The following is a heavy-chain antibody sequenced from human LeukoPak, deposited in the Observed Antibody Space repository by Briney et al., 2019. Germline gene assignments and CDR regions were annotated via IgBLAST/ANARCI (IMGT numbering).Heavy chain of an antibody. CDR3: ARHRSGYCTGTSCSNWFGP. CDR2: IHYSGTI. V-gene: IGHV4-39*01. D-gene: IGHD2-2*01. Sequence: SETLSLTCTVSGDSISSSSHYWGWLRQPPGKGLEWIGSIHYSGTIYYNPSLRSRVTISVNTSKNQFSLKFSSVTATDTAVYYCARHRSGYCTGTSCSNWFGPWGQGTLVTVSS. J-gene: IGHJ5*02. CDR1: GDSISSSSHY.